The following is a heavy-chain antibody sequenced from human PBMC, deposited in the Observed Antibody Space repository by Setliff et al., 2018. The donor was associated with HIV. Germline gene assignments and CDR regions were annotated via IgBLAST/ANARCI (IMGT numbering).Heavy chain of an antibody. J-gene: IGHJ6*03. D-gene: IGHD6-25*01. CDR1: GYTFTGSD. CDR3: ARGAWYTSGWHSSRYMDV. CDR2: VNPKSGNT. Sequence: ASVKVSCKASGYTFTGSDIYWVRQATGQGLEWMGWVNPKSGNTGYAQKFQGRVIMTRDTSIRTVYMELRSLRSEDTAVYYCARGAWYTSGWHSSRYMDVWGKGTTVTVSS. V-gene: IGHV1-8*02.